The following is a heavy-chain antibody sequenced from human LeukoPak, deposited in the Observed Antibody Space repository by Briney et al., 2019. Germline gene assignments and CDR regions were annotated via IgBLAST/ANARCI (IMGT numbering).Heavy chain of an antibody. Sequence: SETLSLTCSVSGGSISNYYWSWIRQPPGKGLEWIGYIYYSGTNNYNPSLKSRVTISVDTSKGQFSLKLNSVTAADTAVYYCARGGGVFDYWGQGTLVTVSS. J-gene: IGHJ4*02. CDR1: GGSISNYY. V-gene: IGHV4-59*01. CDR2: IYYSGTN. CDR3: ARGGGVFDY. D-gene: IGHD2-8*02.